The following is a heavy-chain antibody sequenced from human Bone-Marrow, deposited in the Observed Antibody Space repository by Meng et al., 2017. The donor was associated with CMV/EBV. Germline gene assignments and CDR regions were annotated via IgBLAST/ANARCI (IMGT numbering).Heavy chain of an antibody. J-gene: IGHJ6*02. CDR1: GYTFTSYG. CDR2: ISAYNGNT. V-gene: IGHV1-18*01. Sequence: ASVKVSCKASGYTFTSYGISWVRQAPGQGLEWMGWISAYNGNTNYAQKLQGRVTMTTDTSTSTAYMELRSLRSDDTAVYYCARDPPGGYCSSTSCYNFSYYYYGMDVWGQGTTVTASS. CDR3: ARDPPGGYCSSTSCYNFSYYYYGMDV. D-gene: IGHD2-2*02.